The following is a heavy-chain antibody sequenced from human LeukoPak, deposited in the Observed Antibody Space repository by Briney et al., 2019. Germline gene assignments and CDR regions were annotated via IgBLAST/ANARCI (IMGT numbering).Heavy chain of an antibody. J-gene: IGHJ3*02. CDR1: GFTFSDYH. Sequence: GGSLRLSCAASGFTFSDYHMSWIRQAPGKGLEWISYITSSGSSIYYADSVKGRFTISRDNAKNSLFLQMNSLRAEDTAVYYCARDETPGIPIIVENAFDIWGQGTMVTVSS. CDR3: ARDETPGIPIIVENAFDI. D-gene: IGHD3-22*01. CDR2: ITSSGSSI. V-gene: IGHV3-11*01.